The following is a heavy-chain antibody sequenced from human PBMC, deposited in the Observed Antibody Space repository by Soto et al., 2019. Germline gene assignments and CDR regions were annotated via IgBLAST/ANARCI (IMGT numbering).Heavy chain of an antibody. D-gene: IGHD2-15*01. CDR2: IYNSGRT. J-gene: IGHJ4*02. CDR1: GGSISDYS. V-gene: IGHV4-59*01. CDR3: ARDGYCSSGSCKGFDN. Sequence: SETLSLTCTVSGGSISDYSWSWIRQSPGKGLEWIGYIYNSGRTISSPSLKSGVTISVDTSKNQFSLSLSPVTAADTAVYYCARDGYCSSGSCKGFDNWGQGTLVTVSS.